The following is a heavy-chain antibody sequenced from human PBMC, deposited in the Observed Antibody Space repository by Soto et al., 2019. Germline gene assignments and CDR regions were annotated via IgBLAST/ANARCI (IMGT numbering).Heavy chain of an antibody. D-gene: IGHD6-13*01. CDR3: ARERGLSSSWPDNWFDP. CDR1: GYTFTSYA. CDR2: INAGNGNT. Sequence: QVQLVQSGAEVKKPGASVKVSCKASGYTFTSYAMHWVRQAPGQRLEWMGSINAGNGNTKYSQKFQGRVTITRDTSASTAYMELSSLRSEDTAVYYCARERGLSSSWPDNWFDPWGQGTLVTVSS. V-gene: IGHV1-3*01. J-gene: IGHJ5*02.